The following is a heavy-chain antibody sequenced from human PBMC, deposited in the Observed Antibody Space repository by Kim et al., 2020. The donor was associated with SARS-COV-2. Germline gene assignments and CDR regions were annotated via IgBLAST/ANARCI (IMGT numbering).Heavy chain of an antibody. J-gene: IGHJ6*02. CDR2: ISSSGSTI. D-gene: IGHD6-13*01. V-gene: IGHV3-48*03. CDR1: GFTFSSYE. CDR3: ARDPYSSSYNYYGMDV. Sequence: GGSLRLSCAASGFTFSSYEMNWVRQAPGKGLEWVSYISSSGSTIYYADSVKGRFTISRDNAKNSLYLQMNSLRAEDTAVYYCARDPYSSSYNYYGMDVWGQGTTVHVSS.